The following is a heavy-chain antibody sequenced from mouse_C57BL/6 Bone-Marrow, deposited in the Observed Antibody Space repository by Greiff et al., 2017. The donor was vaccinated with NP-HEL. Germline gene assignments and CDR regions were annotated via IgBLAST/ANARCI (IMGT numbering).Heavy chain of an antibody. CDR2: INPNNGGT. V-gene: IGHV1-26*01. Sequence: EVQLQQSGPELVKPGASVKISCKASGYTFTDYYMNWVKQSHGKSLEWIGDINPNNGGTSYNQKFKGKATLTVDKSSSTAYMELRSLTSEDSAVYYCAKFITTVVATRDFDVWGTGTTVTVSS. CDR3: AKFITTVVATRDFDV. CDR1: GYTFTDYY. J-gene: IGHJ1*03. D-gene: IGHD1-1*01.